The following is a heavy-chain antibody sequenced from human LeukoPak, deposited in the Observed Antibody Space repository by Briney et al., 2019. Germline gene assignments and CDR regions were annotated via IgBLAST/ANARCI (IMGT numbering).Heavy chain of an antibody. D-gene: IGHD1-20*01. J-gene: IGHJ4*02. Sequence: GGSLRLSCTASGFTFSSDGMSWVRQAPGKGLEWVSAISSSGGSTYYADSVKGRLTISRDNSKNTLYLQMNSLRAEDTAVYYCAKGAWYNWNHYFDYWGQGTLVTVSS. CDR3: AKGAWYNWNHYFDY. V-gene: IGHV3-23*01. CDR1: GFTFSSDG. CDR2: ISSSGGST.